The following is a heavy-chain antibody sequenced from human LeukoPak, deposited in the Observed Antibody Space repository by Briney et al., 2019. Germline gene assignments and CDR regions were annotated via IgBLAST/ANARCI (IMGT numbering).Heavy chain of an antibody. CDR3: ARDCSSTSCYPHYYGMDV. J-gene: IGHJ6*02. CDR2: IYTSGST. CDR1: GGSISSYY. Sequence: PSETLSLTCTVSGGSISSYYWSWIRQPAGKGLGWIGRIYTSGSTNYNPSLKSRVTMSVDTSKNQFSLKLSSVTAADTAVYYCARDCSSTSCYPHYYGMDVWGQGTTVTVSS. V-gene: IGHV4-4*07. D-gene: IGHD2-2*01.